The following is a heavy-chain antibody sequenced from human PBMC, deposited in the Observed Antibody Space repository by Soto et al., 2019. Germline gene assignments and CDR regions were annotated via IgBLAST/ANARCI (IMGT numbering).Heavy chain of an antibody. V-gene: IGHV4-34*01. Sequence: SETLSLTCAVYGGSFSGYYWSWIRQPPGKGLEWIGEINHSGSTNYNPSLKSRVAISVDTSKNQFSLKLSSVTAADTAVYYCARGGKHIVVVPAAMGGQGYMDVWGKGTTVTVSS. CDR3: ARGGKHIVVVPAAMGGQGYMDV. D-gene: IGHD2-2*01. J-gene: IGHJ6*03. CDR1: GGSFSGYY. CDR2: INHSGST.